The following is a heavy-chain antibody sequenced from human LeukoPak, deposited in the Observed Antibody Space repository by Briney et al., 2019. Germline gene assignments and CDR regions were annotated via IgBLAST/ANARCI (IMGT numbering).Heavy chain of an antibody. CDR3: ARDFRGDDFWSGYFDY. V-gene: IGHV3-21*04. D-gene: IGHD3-3*01. CDR1: GFIFSNYG. Sequence: GGSLRLSCAASGFIFSNYGMSWVRQAPGKGLEWVSSISFSSTHIYYADSIQDRFTISRDNAENSLYLQMNSLRSEDTAVYYCARDFRGDDFWSGYFDYWGQGTLVTVSS. CDR2: ISFSSTHI. J-gene: IGHJ4*02.